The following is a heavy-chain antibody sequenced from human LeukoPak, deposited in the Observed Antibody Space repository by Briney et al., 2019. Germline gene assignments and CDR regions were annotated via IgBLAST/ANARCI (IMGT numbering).Heavy chain of an antibody. CDR2: VNHRGST. V-gene: IGHV4-34*01. CDR3: ARGRGAARFVTIEFDY. Sequence: NPSETLSLTCAVYGGSFSGYHWSWIRQPPGKGLEWIGEVNHRGSTNYNPSLKSRVTMSVDTSKNQFSLKLSSVTAADTAVYYCARGRGAARFVTIEFDYWGQGALVTVSS. J-gene: IGHJ4*02. D-gene: IGHD6-6*01. CDR1: GGSFSGYH.